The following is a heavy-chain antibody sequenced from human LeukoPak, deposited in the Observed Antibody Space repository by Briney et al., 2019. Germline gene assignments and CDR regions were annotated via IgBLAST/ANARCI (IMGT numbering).Heavy chain of an antibody. CDR3: AKDRASSWWYFDL. CDR2: ISYDGSNK. Sequence: GRSLRLSCAASGFTFSNYAMHWVRQAPGKGLEWVTLISYDGSNKYYADSVKGRFTISRDNSKNTLYLQMNSLRAEDTAVYYCAKDRASSWWYFDLWGRGTLVTVSS. CDR1: GFTFSNYA. V-gene: IGHV3-30*04. J-gene: IGHJ2*01. D-gene: IGHD5-18*01.